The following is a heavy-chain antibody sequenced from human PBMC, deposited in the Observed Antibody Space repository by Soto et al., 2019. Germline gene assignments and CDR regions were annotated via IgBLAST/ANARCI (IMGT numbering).Heavy chain of an antibody. CDR3: ARLRGQYEFWSGYDYYYGMDV. CDR1: GYTFTSYY. Sequence: QVQLVQSGAEVKKPGASVKVSCKASGYTFTSYYMHWVRQAPGQGLEWMGLINPSGGSTSYAQKFQGRVTMTRDTSTSTVYMELSSLRSEDTAVYYCARLRGQYEFWSGYDYYYGMDVWGQGTTVTVSS. CDR2: INPSGGST. D-gene: IGHD3-3*01. V-gene: IGHV1-46*01. J-gene: IGHJ6*02.